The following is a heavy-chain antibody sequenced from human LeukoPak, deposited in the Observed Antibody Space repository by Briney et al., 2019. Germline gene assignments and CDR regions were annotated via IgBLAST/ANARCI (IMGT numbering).Heavy chain of an antibody. Sequence: PSETLSLTCTVSGGSISSYYWSWIRQPPGKGLEWIGYIYYSGSTNYNPSLKSRVTISVDTSKNQFSLKLSSVTAADTAVYYCARAGYSYGTTSGGYYDYYMDVWGKGTSVTVSS. J-gene: IGHJ6*03. CDR3: ARAGYSYGTTSGGYYDYYMDV. CDR2: IYYSGST. CDR1: GGSISSYY. D-gene: IGHD5-18*01. V-gene: IGHV4-59*01.